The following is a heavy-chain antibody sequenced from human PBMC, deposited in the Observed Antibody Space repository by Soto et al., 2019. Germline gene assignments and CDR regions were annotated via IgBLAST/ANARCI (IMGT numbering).Heavy chain of an antibody. CDR2: IYYSGST. J-gene: IGHJ6*02. CDR3: ARGLGYCSSTSCSPAYYYYGMDV. V-gene: IGHV4-31*03. Sequence: QVQLQESGPGLVKPPQTLSLTCTVSGGSISSGGYYWSWIRQHPGKGLEWIGYIYYSGSTYYNPSLKSRVTISVDTSKNQFSLKLSSVTAADTAVYYCARGLGYCSSTSCSPAYYYYGMDVWGQGTTVTVSS. D-gene: IGHD2-2*01. CDR1: GGSISSGGYY.